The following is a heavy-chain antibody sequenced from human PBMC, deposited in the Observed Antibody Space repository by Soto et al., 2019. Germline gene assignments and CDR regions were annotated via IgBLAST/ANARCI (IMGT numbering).Heavy chain of an antibody. CDR2: ISGRGDNT. CDR3: AKDRGTGYCSGGSCYPLDY. J-gene: IGHJ4*02. Sequence: EVHLLESGGDLVQPGGSLRVSCAASGFTFGSYAMTWVRQAPGKGLEWVSSISGRGDNTYYADSVKGRFTISRDNSKNTLFLQMTSLRADDTAVYYCAKDRGTGYCSGGSCYPLDYWGPGTLVTVSS. CDR1: GFTFGSYA. D-gene: IGHD2-15*01. V-gene: IGHV3-23*01.